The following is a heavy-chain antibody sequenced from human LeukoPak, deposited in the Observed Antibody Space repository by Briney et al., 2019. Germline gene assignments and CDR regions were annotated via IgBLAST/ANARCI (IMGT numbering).Heavy chain of an antibody. V-gene: IGHV3-74*01. Sequence: PGGSLRLSCAASGFTSSSYWMHWVRQVPGKGLVWVSRISGDGTARNYADSVKGRFTISRDDAKNTVDLQMNSLRGEDTAVYYCVRRRGSYGWFDPWGQGTLVTVSS. D-gene: IGHD3-10*01. CDR3: VRRRGSYGWFDP. J-gene: IGHJ5*02. CDR2: ISGDGTAR. CDR1: GFTSSSYW.